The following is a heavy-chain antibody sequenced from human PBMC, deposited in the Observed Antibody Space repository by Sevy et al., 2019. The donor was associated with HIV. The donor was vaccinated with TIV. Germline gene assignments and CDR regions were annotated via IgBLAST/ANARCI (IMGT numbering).Heavy chain of an antibody. CDR3: ATTKDYYDSSGYPFDD. CDR1: GYSLTKLA. V-gene: IGHV1-24*01. Sequence: ASVKVSCKVSGYSLTKLAMHWVLQAPGKGPEWLGTYDPEDGDPEDGKTIYAQKFQDRVIMTEDTSTDTAYMELSSLTSEDTAMYYCATTKDYYDSSGYPFDDWGQGTLVTVSS. J-gene: IGHJ4*02. D-gene: IGHD3-22*01. CDR2: YDPEDGDPEDGKT.